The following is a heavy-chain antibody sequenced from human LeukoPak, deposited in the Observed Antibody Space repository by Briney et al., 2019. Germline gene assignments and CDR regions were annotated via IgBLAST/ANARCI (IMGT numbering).Heavy chain of an antibody. CDR2: IYPGDSDT. CDR1: GFSFTSYW. V-gene: IGHV5-51*01. CDR3: ARRGETTRGAFDI. J-gene: IGHJ3*02. D-gene: IGHD1-1*01. Sequence: GESLKISCKGSGFSFTSYWIGWVRQMPGRGLEWMSIIYPGDSDTRDSPSFQGQVTISVDKSISTAYLQWSSLKASDTAMYYCARRGETTRGAFDIWGQGTMVIVSS.